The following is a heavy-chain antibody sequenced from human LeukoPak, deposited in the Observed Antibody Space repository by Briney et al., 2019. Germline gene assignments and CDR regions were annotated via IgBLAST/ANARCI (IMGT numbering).Heavy chain of an antibody. CDR1: GGSICPSY. V-gene: IGHV4-59*12. CDR2: IYYTGGT. CDR3: ASGRIAVANTAAFDI. Sequence: SETLSLTCTVPGGSICPSYWYCVRQPPGKGLEWIGYIYYTGGTSYSPSLNSRATISVYTSKNQISLKLNTVTAADTAVYYCASGRIAVANTAAFDIRGQGTMVPVSS. J-gene: IGHJ3*02. D-gene: IGHD6-19*01.